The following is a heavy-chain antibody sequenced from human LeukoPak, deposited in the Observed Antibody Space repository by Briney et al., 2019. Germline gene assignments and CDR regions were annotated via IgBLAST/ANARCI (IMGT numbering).Heavy chain of an antibody. CDR2: IYHSGST. Sequence: PSETLSLTCTVSGYSISSGYYWGWIRQPPGKGLEWIGSIYHSGSTYYNPSLKSRVTISVDTPKNQFSLRLSSGTAADTAVYYCARLLGVIRGFRYMDVWGKGTTVTISS. D-gene: IGHD3-10*01. V-gene: IGHV4-38-2*02. J-gene: IGHJ6*03. CDR3: ARLLGVIRGFRYMDV. CDR1: GYSISSGYY.